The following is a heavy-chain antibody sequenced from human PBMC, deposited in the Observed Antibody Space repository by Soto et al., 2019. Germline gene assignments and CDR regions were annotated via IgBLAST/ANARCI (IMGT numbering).Heavy chain of an antibody. Sequence: GGSLRLSCAASGFTVSSYAMSWVRQAPGKGLEWVSAISGSGTSTYDADSVKGRFSISRDNSKNTLYLQMNSLRAEDTAVYYCAKDRKSGSGWYWDYWGQGTLVTVSS. D-gene: IGHD6-19*01. CDR2: ISGSGTST. CDR1: GFTVSSYA. CDR3: AKDRKSGSGWYWDY. J-gene: IGHJ4*02. V-gene: IGHV3-23*01.